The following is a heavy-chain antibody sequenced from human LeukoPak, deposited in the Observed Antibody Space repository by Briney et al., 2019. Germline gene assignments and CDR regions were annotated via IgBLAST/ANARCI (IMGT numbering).Heavy chain of an antibody. D-gene: IGHD4-17*01. Sequence: PGGSLRLSCAASGFTFSSYAMSWVRQAPGKGLEWVSAISGSGGSTYYADSVKGRFTISRDNSRSMLYLQMNSLRAEDTAVYYCAKYVPSTTKPTRYFDYWGQGTLVTVSS. J-gene: IGHJ4*02. CDR1: GFTFSSYA. CDR2: ISGSGGST. V-gene: IGHV3-23*01. CDR3: AKYVPSTTKPTRYFDY.